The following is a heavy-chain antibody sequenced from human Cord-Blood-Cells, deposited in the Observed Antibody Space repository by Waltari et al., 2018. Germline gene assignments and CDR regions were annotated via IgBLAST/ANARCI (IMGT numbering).Heavy chain of an antibody. V-gene: IGHV4-34*01. D-gene: IGHD6-13*01. CDR1: GGSFSGYA. J-gene: IGHJ3*02. CDR2: INHSGST. CDR3: ASSSGIAAADAFDI. Sequence: QVQLQQWGAGLLKPSETLSLTCAVYGGSFSGYAWGWLRQPPGKGLEWIGEINHSGSTNYNPSLKSRVTISVDTSKNQFSLKLSSVTAADTAVYYCASSSGIAAADAFDIWGQGTMVTVSS.